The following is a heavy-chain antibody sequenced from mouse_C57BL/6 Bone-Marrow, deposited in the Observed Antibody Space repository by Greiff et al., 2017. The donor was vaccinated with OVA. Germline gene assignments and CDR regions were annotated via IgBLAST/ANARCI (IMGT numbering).Heavy chain of an antibody. V-gene: IGHV5-16*01. J-gene: IGHJ2*01. CDR3: ARAGEKLGRGYFDY. D-gene: IGHD4-1*01. Sequence: EVKLMESEGGLVQPGSSMKLSCTASGFTFSDYYMAWVRQVPEKGLEWVANINYNGSSTYYLDSLKSRFIISRDNAKNILYLQMSSLKSEDTATYYCARAGEKLGRGYFDYWGQGTTLTVSS. CDR2: INYNGSST. CDR1: GFTFSDYY.